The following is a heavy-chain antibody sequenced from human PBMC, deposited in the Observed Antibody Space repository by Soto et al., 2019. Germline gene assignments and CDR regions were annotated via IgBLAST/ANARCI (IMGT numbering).Heavy chain of an antibody. CDR3: AKEWDIRAPYFDY. V-gene: IGHV3-30*18. J-gene: IGHJ4*02. CDR2: ISYDGSNK. Sequence: GGSLRLSCAASGFTFSSYGMHWVRQAPGKGLEWVAVISYDGSNKYYADSVKGRFTISRDNSKNTLYLQMNSLRAEDTAVYYCAKEWDIRAPYFDYWGQGTLVTVSS. CDR1: GFTFSSYG. D-gene: IGHD1-26*01.